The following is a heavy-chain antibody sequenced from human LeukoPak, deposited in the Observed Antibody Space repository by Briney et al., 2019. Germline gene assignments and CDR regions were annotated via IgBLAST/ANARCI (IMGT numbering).Heavy chain of an antibody. J-gene: IGHJ4*02. D-gene: IGHD6-13*01. CDR2: IYYSGST. CDR1: GGSISSSSYY. V-gene: IGHV4-39*01. Sequence: NTSETLSLTCTVSGGSISSSSYYWGWIRQPPGKGLEWIGSIYYSGSTYYNPSLKSRVTISVDTSKNQFSLKLSSVTAADTAVYYYASSGWYWGQYYFDYWGQGTLVTVSS. CDR3: ASSGWYWGQYYFDY.